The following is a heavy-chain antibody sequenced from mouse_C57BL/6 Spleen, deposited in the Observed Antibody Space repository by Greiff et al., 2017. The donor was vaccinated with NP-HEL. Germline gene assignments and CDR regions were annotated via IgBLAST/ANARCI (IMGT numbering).Heavy chain of an antibody. D-gene: IGHD2-4*01. CDR2: IDPSYSYT. V-gene: IGHV1-69*01. Sequence: QVQLQQPGAELVMPGASVKLSCKASGYTFTSYWMHWVKQRPGQGLEWIGEIDPSYSYTNYNQKFKGKSTLTVDKSSSTAYMQLSSLTSEDSAVYYCARGLYDYDYYAMDYWGQGTSVTVSS. J-gene: IGHJ4*01. CDR3: ARGLYDYDYYAMDY. CDR1: GYTFTSYW.